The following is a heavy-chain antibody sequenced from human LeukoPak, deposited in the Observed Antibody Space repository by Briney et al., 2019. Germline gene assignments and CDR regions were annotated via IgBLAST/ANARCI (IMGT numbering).Heavy chain of an antibody. CDR1: GASNSRHY. J-gene: IGHJ5*02. D-gene: IGHD3-10*01. CDR3: ARAPYGSGRPYNWFDP. Sequence: SETLSLTCVVSGASNSRHYWSWIRQPPGKGLEWIGYISASGRTKYNPSLKSRVTISVDTSKNRFSLKLSSVTAADTALYYCARAPYGSGRPYNWFDPWGQGLLVTVSS. V-gene: IGHV4-59*11. CDR2: ISASGRT.